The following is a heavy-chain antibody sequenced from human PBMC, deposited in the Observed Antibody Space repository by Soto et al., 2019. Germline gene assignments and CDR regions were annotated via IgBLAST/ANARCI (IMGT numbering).Heavy chain of an antibody. V-gene: IGHV1-3*05. Sequence: QVQLVQSGAEEKKPGASVKVSCKASGYTFADYALHWVRQAPGQRLEWMGWLNACNGHTKISQNFQGRVTFTRDTSASTAYMELGSLTSEDTAVYYCARDRGGSTGWFDPWGQGTLVIVSS. CDR2: LNACNGHT. D-gene: IGHD3-16*01. CDR1: GYTFADYA. CDR3: ARDRGGSTGWFDP. J-gene: IGHJ5*02.